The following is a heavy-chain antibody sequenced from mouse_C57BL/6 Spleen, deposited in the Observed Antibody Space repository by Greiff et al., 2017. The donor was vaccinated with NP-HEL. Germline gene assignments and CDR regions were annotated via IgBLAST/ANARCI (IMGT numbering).Heavy chain of an antibody. Sequence: EVQLQQSGPELVKPGASVKISCKASGYSFIGYYMNWVKQSPEKSLEWIGEINPSTGGTTYNQKFKAKATLTVDKSSSTAYMQLKSLTSEDSAVYYCARGDYDYDVGYFDVWGTGTTVTVSS. CDR2: INPSTGGT. CDR3: ARGDYDYDVGYFDV. D-gene: IGHD2-4*01. CDR1: GYSFIGYY. V-gene: IGHV1-42*01. J-gene: IGHJ1*03.